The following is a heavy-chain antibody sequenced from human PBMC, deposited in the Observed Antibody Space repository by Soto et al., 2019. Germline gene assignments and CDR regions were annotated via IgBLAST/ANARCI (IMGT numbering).Heavy chain of an antibody. J-gene: IGHJ4*02. V-gene: IGHV4-31*03. CDR1: GGSSSSGGYY. CDR3: ARTTVTTPYFDY. Sequence: SETLSLTCTVSGGSSSSGGYYWSWIRQHPGKGLEWIGYIYYSGSTYYNPSLKSRVTISVDPSKNQFSLKLSSVTAADTAVYYCARTTVTTPYFDYWGQGTLVTVSS. CDR2: IYYSGST. D-gene: IGHD4-17*01.